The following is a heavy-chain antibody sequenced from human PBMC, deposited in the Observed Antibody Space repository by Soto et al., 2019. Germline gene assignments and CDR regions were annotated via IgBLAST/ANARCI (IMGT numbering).Heavy chain of an antibody. CDR2: ISGSGGST. V-gene: IGHV3-23*01. D-gene: IGHD6-13*01. J-gene: IGHJ4*02. CDR1: GFTFSSYA. Sequence: GGSLRLSCAASGFTFSSYAMSWVRQAPGKGLEWVSAISGSGGSTYYADSVKGRFTNSRDNSKNTLYMQMNSLRAEDTAVYYCTSAAGITFFDYWGQGTLVTVSS. CDR3: TSAAGITFFDY.